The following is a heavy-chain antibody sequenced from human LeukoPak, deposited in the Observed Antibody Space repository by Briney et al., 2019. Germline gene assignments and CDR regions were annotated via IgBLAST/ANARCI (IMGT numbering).Heavy chain of an antibody. CDR3: AKDRTPYGGNSDPAYFDY. D-gene: IGHD4-23*01. CDR1: VFSFSSPG. Sequence: GGSLRLSCAASVFSFSSPGMSWVRQAPGKGLEWVSSIGKNGANTYYADSVKGRFTVSTDNSKNTLYLQVNSLRAEDTAVYYCAKDRTPYGGNSDPAYFDYWGQGTLVTVSS. J-gene: IGHJ4*02. CDR2: IGKNGANT. V-gene: IGHV3-23*01.